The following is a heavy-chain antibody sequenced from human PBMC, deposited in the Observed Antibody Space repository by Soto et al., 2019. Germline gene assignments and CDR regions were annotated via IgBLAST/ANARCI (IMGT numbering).Heavy chain of an antibody. CDR1: GYPVTAYY. V-gene: IGHV1-2*02. J-gene: IGHJ3*02. Sequence: QLHLVQSGAVVKKPGASVTVSCSASGYPVTAYYMHWVRQAPGRGLEWMGGINPATGAAKYTQTFQGGVTLTRDSSKKTVSMEHICPTSEDTAAFYCARGGGGGVAGSAAFDMWGQGTLVTVSS. D-gene: IGHD6-19*01. CDR2: INPATGAA. CDR3: ARGGGGGVAGSAAFDM.